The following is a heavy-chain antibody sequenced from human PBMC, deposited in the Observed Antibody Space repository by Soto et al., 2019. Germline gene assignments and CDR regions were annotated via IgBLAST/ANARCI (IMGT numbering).Heavy chain of an antibody. CDR1: GGSFSGYY. V-gene: IGHV4-59*08. D-gene: IGHD3-22*01. CDR3: ARSDHYYYDSSGYWDY. J-gene: IGHJ4*02. CDR2: IYYSGST. Sequence: SETLSLTCAVYGGSFSGYYWTWIRQPPGKGLDWIGYIYYSGSTNYNPSLKSRLTISVDTSKNQFSLKLSSVTAADTAVYYCARSDHYYYDSSGYWDYWGQGTLVTVSS.